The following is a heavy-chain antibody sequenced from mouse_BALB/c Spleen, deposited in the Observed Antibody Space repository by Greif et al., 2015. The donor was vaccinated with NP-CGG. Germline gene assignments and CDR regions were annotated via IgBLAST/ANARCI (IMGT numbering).Heavy chain of an antibody. V-gene: IGHV5-6-5*01. D-gene: IGHD2-4*01. CDR1: GYTFSSYA. CDR2: ISSGGST. Sequence: EVKLMESGGGLVKPGGSLKLSCAASGYTFSSYAMSWVRQTPEKRLEWVASISSGGSTYYPDSVKGRFTISRDNARNILYLQMSSLRSEDTAMYYCARDYYDYDDVWGAGTTVTVSS. J-gene: IGHJ1*01. CDR3: ARDYYDYDDV.